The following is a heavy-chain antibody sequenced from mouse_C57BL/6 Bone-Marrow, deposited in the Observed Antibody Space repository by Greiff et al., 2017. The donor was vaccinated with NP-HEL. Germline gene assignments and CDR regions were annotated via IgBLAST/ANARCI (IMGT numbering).Heavy chain of an antibody. CDR3: AREILQRDYYAMDY. V-gene: IGHV1-72*01. D-gene: IGHD1-1*01. J-gene: IGHJ4*01. Sequence: VQLQQSGAELVKPGASVKLSCKASGYTFTSYWMHWVKQRPGRGLEWIGRIDPNSGGTKYNEKFKSKATLTVDKPSSTAYMQLSSLTSEDSAVYYCAREILQRDYYAMDYWGQGTSVTVSS. CDR1: GYTFTSYW. CDR2: IDPNSGGT.